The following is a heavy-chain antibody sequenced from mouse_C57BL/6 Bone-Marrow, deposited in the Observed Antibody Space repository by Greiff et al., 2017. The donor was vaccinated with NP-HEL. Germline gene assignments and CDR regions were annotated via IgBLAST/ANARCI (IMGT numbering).Heavy chain of an antibody. Sequence: VQLQQSGPELVKPGASVKISCKASGYAFSSSWMNWVKQRPGKGLEWIGRIYPGDGDTNYNGKFKGKATLTADKSSSTAYMQLSSLTSEDSAVYFCARWGGRYYFDYWGQGTTLTVSS. CDR2: IYPGDGDT. CDR3: ARWGGRYYFDY. V-gene: IGHV1-82*01. J-gene: IGHJ2*01. CDR1: GYAFSSSW.